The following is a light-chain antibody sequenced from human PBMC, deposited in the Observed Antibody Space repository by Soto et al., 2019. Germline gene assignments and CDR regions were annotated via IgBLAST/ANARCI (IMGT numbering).Light chain of an antibody. CDR1: SSNIGRNY. CDR3: ATWDDSLGGPV. J-gene: IGLJ2*01. Sequence: QSVLTQTPSVSGTPGQRVNISCSGSSSNIGRNYVYWYHQFPGTAPKLLIYRDNERHSGVPDRFSGSKSGTSASLAISGLRSGDEADYHCATWDDSLGGPVFGGGTKLTVL. V-gene: IGLV1-47*01. CDR2: RDN.